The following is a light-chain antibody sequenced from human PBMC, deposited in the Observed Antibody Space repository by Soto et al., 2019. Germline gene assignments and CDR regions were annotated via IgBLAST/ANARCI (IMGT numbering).Light chain of an antibody. V-gene: IGLV3-21*02. J-gene: IGLJ1*01. CDR1: KVGSRS. CDR3: QVWYRDSDLGI. CDR2: DNV. Sequence: SYVLTQPPSVSVAPGQTARITCGGNKVGSRSVHLYQQRPGQAPVLVLYDNVNRPSGIPERFSGSNSGDTATLTITRVEAGDEADFYCQVWYRDSDLGIFGTGTKLTVL.